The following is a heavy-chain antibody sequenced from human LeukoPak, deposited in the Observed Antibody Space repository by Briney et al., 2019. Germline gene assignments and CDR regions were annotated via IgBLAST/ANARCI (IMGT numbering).Heavy chain of an antibody. CDR1: GXSISNNNYY. Sequence: SETLSLTCTVSGXSISNNNYYCASIRQPPGKGLECIGSIYYSGSHYYNQSLKSRVIISVDTSKNQFSLRLSSVTAEDTAVYYCATWRTAKTGFDYWGQGTLVTVSS. J-gene: IGHJ4*02. V-gene: IGHV4-39*01. CDR2: IYYSGSH. CDR3: ATWRTAKTGFDY. D-gene: IGHD1-1*01.